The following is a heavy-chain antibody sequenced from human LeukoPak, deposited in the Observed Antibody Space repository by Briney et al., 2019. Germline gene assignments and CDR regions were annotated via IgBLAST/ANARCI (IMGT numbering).Heavy chain of an antibody. CDR2: IYYSGST. Sequence: PSETLSLTCTVSGGSISSSSYYWGWIRQPPGKGLEWIGSIYYSGSTYYNPSLKSRVTISVDTSKNQFSLKLSSVTAADTAVYYCARLGSGSYHLDYWGQGTLVTVSS. D-gene: IGHD1-26*01. CDR3: ARLGSGSYHLDY. V-gene: IGHV4-39*01. J-gene: IGHJ4*02. CDR1: GGSISSSSYY.